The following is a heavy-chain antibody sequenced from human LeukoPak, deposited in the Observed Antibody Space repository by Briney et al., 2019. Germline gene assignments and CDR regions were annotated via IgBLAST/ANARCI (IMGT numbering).Heavy chain of an antibody. Sequence: PGRSLRLSCAASGFTFSSYGMHWVRQAPGKGLEWVAVIWYDGSNKYYADSVEGRFTISRDNSKNTLYLQMNSLRAEDTAVYYCARGTDCSSTSCYPWGGMDVWGQGTTVTVSS. CDR2: IWYDGSNK. V-gene: IGHV3-33*01. J-gene: IGHJ6*02. D-gene: IGHD2-2*01. CDR3: ARGTDCSSTSCYPWGGMDV. CDR1: GFTFSSYG.